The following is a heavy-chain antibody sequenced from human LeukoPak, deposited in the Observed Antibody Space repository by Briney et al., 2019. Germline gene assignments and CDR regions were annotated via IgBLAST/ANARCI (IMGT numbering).Heavy chain of an antibody. J-gene: IGHJ4*02. CDR2: ISSSSSYI. CDR3: AKGNTAMADFDY. D-gene: IGHD5-18*01. V-gene: IGHV3-21*01. Sequence: GGSLRLSCAASGFTFSSYGMNWVRQAPGKGLEWGSSISSSSSYIYYADSAKGRFTISRDNAKNSLYLQMTSLRAEDTAVYYCAKGNTAMADFDYWGQGTLVTVSS. CDR1: GFTFSSYG.